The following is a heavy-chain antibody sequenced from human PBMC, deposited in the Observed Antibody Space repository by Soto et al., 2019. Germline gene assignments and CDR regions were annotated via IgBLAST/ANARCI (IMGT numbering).Heavy chain of an antibody. CDR2: FIPIYGTR. J-gene: IGHJ6*02. CDR3: ARAERPYGDYDNYYYAMDV. D-gene: IGHD4-17*01. V-gene: IGHV1-69*13. CDR1: GYTFTGQH. Sequence: SVKVSCKASGYTFTGQHMHWVRRAPGQSPEWIGGFIPIYGTRNYAQKFQGRVTITADESTSTAYMELSSLRSEDTAVYYCARAERPYGDYDNYYYAMDVWDQGTSVTASS.